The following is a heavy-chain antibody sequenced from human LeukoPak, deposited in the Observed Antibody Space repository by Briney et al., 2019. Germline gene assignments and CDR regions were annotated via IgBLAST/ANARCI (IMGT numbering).Heavy chain of an antibody. CDR2: ISYIGST. V-gene: IGHV4-59*11. CDR1: DDSFSSHY. J-gene: IGHJ3*02. Sequence: SETLSLNCAVSDDSFSSHYWTWIRQPPGKGLEWIGYISYIGSTNYNPSLKSRVTISIDTSKNQFSLKLSSVTAADTAVYYCARDLVTVTKGFDIWGQGTMVSVSS. D-gene: IGHD4-17*01. CDR3: ARDLVTVTKGFDI.